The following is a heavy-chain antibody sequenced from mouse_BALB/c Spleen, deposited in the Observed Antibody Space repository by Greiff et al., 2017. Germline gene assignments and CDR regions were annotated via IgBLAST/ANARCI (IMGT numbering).Heavy chain of an antibody. Sequence: QVHVKQSGAELVRPGASVKLSCKASGYTFTSYWMNWVKQRPEQGLEWIGRIDPYDSETHYNQKFKDKAILTVDKSSSTAYMQLSSLTSEDSAVYYCASMDSSGYDAMDYWGQGTSVTVSS. D-gene: IGHD3-2*01. CDR2: IDPYDSET. CDR1: GYTFTSYW. J-gene: IGHJ4*01. CDR3: ASMDSSGYDAMDY. V-gene: IGHV1-74*01.